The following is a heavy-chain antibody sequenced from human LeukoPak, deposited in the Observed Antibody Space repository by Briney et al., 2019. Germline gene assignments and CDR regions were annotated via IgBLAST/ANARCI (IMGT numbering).Heavy chain of an antibody. D-gene: IGHD3-9*01. CDR3: ARWDSAVTGYY. Sequence: GGSLRLSCAATEFTFSDHYMDWVRQAPGKGLEWIGRTRNKANSYTTQYAASVKGRFTISRDDSKNSLYLQMNSLKTEDTAVYYCARWDSAVTGYYWGQGTLVTVSS. CDR2: TRNKANSYTT. J-gene: IGHJ4*02. V-gene: IGHV3-72*01. CDR1: EFTFSDHY.